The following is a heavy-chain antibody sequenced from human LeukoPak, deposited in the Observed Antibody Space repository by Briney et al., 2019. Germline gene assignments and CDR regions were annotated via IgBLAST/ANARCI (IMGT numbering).Heavy chain of an antibody. CDR2: IDPSDSYT. CDR3: ASLEMATDY. J-gene: IGHJ4*02. V-gene: IGHV5-10-1*01. CDR1: GSSFTSYW. D-gene: IGHD5-24*01. Sequence: GESLKISCKGSGSSFTSYWISWVRPVPGKGLEWMGRIDPSDSYTNYSPSFQGHVTISADKSISTAYLQWSSLKASDTAMYYCASLEMATDYWGQGTLVTVSS.